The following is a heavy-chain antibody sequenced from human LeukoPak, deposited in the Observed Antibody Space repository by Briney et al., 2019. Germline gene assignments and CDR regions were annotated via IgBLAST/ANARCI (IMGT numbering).Heavy chain of an antibody. Sequence: PGGSLRLSCAASGFTFDDYAMHWVRQAPGKGLEWVSGISWNSGSIGYADSVKGRFSISRDNSKNTLYLQMNSLRAEDTAVYYCTKGGFPGRLDAFDIWGQGTMGTVSS. V-gene: IGHV3-9*01. J-gene: IGHJ3*02. CDR3: TKGGFPGRLDAFDI. CDR1: GFTFDDYA. CDR2: ISWNSGSI. D-gene: IGHD1-26*01.